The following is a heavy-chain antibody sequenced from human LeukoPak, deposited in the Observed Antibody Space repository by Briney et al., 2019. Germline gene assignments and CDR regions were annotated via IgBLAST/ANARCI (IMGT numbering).Heavy chain of an antibody. Sequence: SETLSLTCTVSGGSISSSSYYWGWIRQPPGKGLEWIGSIYYSGSTYYNPSFKSRVTISVDTSKNQFSLKLSSVTAADTAVYYCARSETGHFDYWGQGTLVTVSS. J-gene: IGHJ4*02. CDR2: IYYSGST. CDR3: ARSETGHFDY. CDR1: GGSISSSSYY. D-gene: IGHD1-14*01. V-gene: IGHV4-39*07.